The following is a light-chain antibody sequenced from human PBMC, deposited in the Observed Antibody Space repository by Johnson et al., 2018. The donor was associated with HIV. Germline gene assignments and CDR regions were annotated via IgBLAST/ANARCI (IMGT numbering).Light chain of an antibody. CDR2: EDN. CDR3: GTWDSSLSVLYV. Sequence: QSVLTQPPSVSAALGQKVTISCSGSSSNIGNNDVSWYQQLPGTAPKLLIYEDNKRPSGIPDRFSASKSGTSATLDITGLQPGDEADYYCGTWDSSLSVLYVFGTGTKVTVL. CDR1: SSNIGNND. J-gene: IGLJ1*01. V-gene: IGLV1-51*02.